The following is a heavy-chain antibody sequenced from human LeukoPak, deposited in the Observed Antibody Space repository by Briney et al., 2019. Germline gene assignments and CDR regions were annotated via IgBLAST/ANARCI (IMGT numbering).Heavy chain of an antibody. CDR1: GYRFHNYW. J-gene: IGHJ4*02. CDR2: IYPGDSYT. D-gene: IGHD3-3*01. CDR3: ARKTKYDAPASD. Sequence: GGAPEISLHCSGYRFHNYWIGWVRPMPGKGLEWMGIIYPGDSYTSYRPSFQDQVTISADKSISTAYLQWSSLKASDTGMYYCARKTKYDAPASDWGQGTLVTVSS. V-gene: IGHV5-51*03.